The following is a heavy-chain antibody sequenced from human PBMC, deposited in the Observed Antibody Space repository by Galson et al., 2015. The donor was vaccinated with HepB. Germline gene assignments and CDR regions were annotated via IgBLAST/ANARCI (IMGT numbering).Heavy chain of an antibody. V-gene: IGHV1-69*13. J-gene: IGHJ5*02. Sequence: SVKVSCKASGGSFTSYGISWVRQAPGQGLEWMGGIMPLFGKTNYAQTFQGRVTITADESTSTAYMELSSLRSDDTAVYYCARVQMFVVAAGTEFGLGWFDPWGQGTLVTVSS. CDR1: GGSFTSYG. CDR2: IMPLFGKT. CDR3: ARVQMFVVAAGTEFGLGWFDP. D-gene: IGHD2-15*01.